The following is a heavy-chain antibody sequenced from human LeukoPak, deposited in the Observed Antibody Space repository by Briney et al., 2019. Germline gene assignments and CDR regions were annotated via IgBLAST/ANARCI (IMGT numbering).Heavy chain of an antibody. J-gene: IGHJ4*02. CDR3: AKGKYGDYGY. V-gene: IGHV3-23*01. Sequence: GGSLRLSCAGSGFALKSYSLTWVRQAPGKGLEWVSAISGSGGSTYYADSVKGRFTISRDNSKNTLYLQMNSLRAEDTAVYYCAKGKYGDYGYWGQGTLVTVSS. D-gene: IGHD4-17*01. CDR1: GFALKSYS. CDR2: ISGSGGST.